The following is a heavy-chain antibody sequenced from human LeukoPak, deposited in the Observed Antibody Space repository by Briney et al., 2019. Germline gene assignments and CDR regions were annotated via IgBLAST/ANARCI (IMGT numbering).Heavy chain of an antibody. V-gene: IGHV4-39*01. D-gene: IGHD3-3*01. CDR2: IYYSGST. CDR1: GGSISSSSYY. CDR3: ARGKRYYDFWSGYYTDGYYYYYMDV. J-gene: IGHJ6*03. Sequence: PSETLSLTCTVSGGSISSSSYYWGWIRQPPGKGLEWIGSIYYSGSTYYNPSLKSRVTISVDTSKNQFSLKLSSVTAADTAVYYCARGKRYYDFWSGYYTDGYYYYYMDVWGKGTTVTVSS.